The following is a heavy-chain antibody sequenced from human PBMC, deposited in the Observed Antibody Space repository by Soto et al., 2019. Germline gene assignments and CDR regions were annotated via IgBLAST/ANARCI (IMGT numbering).Heavy chain of an antibody. D-gene: IGHD3-10*01. CDR1: GYTFSSYC. CDR3: ARDSRSYYYGSPWSLGYYSYMDF. Sequence: ASVKVSCKASGYTFSSYCITWVRQAPGQGLEWMGWISAYNGNTNYAQKLQGRVTMTTDTSTSTAYMDLRSLRSDEKAVYCCARDSRSYYYGSPWSLGYYSYMDFSGKGTTVTV. J-gene: IGHJ6*03. CDR2: ISAYNGNT. V-gene: IGHV1-18*01.